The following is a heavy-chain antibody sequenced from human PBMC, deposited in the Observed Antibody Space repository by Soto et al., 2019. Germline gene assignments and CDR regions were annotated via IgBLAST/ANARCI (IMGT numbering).Heavy chain of an antibody. CDR3: ARSLAARNYYYYGMDV. Sequence: AGESLKISCKGSGYGFTSYWVSWVCQMPGKGLEWMGRIDPSDSYTNYSPSFQGHVTISADKSISTAYLQWSSLKASDTAMYYCARSLAARNYYYYGMDVWGQGTTVTVSS. D-gene: IGHD6-6*01. J-gene: IGHJ6*02. CDR2: IDPSDSYT. CDR1: GYGFTSYW. V-gene: IGHV5-10-1*01.